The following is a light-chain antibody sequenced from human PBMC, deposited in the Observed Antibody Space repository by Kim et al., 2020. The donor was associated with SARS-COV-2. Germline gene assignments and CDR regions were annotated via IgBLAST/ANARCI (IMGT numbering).Light chain of an antibody. CDR2: GAS. CDR1: QSVSSNY. V-gene: IGKV3-20*01. J-gene: IGKJ1*01. Sequence: PGERAALSCRASQSVSSNYLAWYQQKPGQAPRLLIYGASSRATGSPDRFSGSGSGTDFTLTITRLEPEDFAVYYCQQYSSSPATFGQGTKVDIK. CDR3: QQYSSSPAT.